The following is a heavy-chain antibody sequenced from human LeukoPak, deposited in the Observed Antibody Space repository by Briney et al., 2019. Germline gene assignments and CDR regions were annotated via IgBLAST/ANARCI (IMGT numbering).Heavy chain of an antibody. J-gene: IGHJ4*02. D-gene: IGHD3-10*01. CDR2: IYYSGST. CDR1: GGSISSYY. Sequence: SETLSLTCTVSGGSISSYYWSWIRQPPGKGLEWIGYIYYSGSTNYNPSLKSRVTISVGTSKNQFSLKLSSVTAADTAVYYCARGRVTYYYGSGRSDYFDYWGQGTLVTVSS. V-gene: IGHV4-59*12. CDR3: ARGRVTYYYGSGRSDYFDY.